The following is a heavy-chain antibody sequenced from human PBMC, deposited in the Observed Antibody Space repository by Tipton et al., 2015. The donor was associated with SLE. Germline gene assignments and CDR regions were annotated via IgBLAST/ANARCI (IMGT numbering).Heavy chain of an antibody. V-gene: IGHV4-34*01. D-gene: IGHD1-26*01. J-gene: IGHJ3*02. CDR1: GGSFSDYY. Sequence: TLSLTCAVYGGSFSDYYWSWIRQPPGKGLEWIGEINHSGSANYNPSLKSRLTISVDTSKNQFSLKLSSVTAADTAVYYCASYGYSGSHGGAFDIWGQGTMVSVFS. CDR3: ASYGYSGSHGGAFDI. CDR2: INHSGSA.